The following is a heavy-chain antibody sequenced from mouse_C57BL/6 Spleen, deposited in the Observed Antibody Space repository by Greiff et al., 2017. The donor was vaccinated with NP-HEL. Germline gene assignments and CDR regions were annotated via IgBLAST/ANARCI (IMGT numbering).Heavy chain of an antibody. V-gene: IGHV2-2*01. CDR3: ARNSPSTMVPGAY. J-gene: IGHJ3*01. CDR1: GFSLTSYG. D-gene: IGHD2-1*01. Sequence: QVQLKESGPGLVQPSQSLSITCTVSGFSLTSYGVHWVRQSPGKGLEWLGVIWSGGSTDYNAAFISRLSISKDNSKSQVFFKMNSLPADDTAIYYCARNSPSTMVPGAYWGQGTLVTVSA. CDR2: IWSGGST.